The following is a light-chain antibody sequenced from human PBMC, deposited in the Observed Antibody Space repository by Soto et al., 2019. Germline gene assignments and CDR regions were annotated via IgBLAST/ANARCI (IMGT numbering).Light chain of an antibody. Sequence: DIQMTQSPFTLSASVGDRVTITFRASQSISHWLAWFQQKPGKAPKLLIYDASSLKSGAPSRFSGSGSGTEFTLTISSLQPDDFATYYCQQYNTYPWTFGQGTKVDIK. V-gene: IGKV1-5*01. J-gene: IGKJ1*01. CDR1: QSISHW. CDR3: QQYNTYPWT. CDR2: DAS.